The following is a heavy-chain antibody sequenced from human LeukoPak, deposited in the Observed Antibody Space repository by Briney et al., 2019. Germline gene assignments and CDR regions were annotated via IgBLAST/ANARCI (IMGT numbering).Heavy chain of an antibody. Sequence: PGGSLRLSCAASGFTFSNYAMHWVRQAPGKGLEYVSAISSNGGTTYYANSVKGRFTISRDNSNNTLYLQMGSLRDEDMAVYYCARGLSGYGFMDVWGQGTTVTVSS. CDR3: ARGLSGYGFMDV. J-gene: IGHJ6*02. D-gene: IGHD5-12*01. V-gene: IGHV3-64*01. CDR2: ISSNGGTT. CDR1: GFTFSNYA.